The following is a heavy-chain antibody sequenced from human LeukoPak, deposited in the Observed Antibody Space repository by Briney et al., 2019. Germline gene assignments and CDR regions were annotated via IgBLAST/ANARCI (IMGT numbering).Heavy chain of an antibody. J-gene: IGHJ4*02. CDR3: AKDRYSYAFEYSDS. D-gene: IGHD5-18*01. CDR2: ISNDGSKK. CDR1: GFTFSSYG. V-gene: IGHV3-30*18. Sequence: GGSLRLSCAASGFTFSSYGMHWVRQAPGKGLDWVAVISNDGSKKYYADSVKGRFTISRDNSKNTLSLQVSSLRTEDTAVYYCAKDRYSYAFEYSDSWGQETLVTVSS.